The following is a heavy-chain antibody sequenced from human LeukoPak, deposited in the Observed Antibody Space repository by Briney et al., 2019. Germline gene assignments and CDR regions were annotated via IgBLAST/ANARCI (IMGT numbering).Heavy chain of an antibody. CDR1: GYSISSGYY. D-gene: IGHD2-2*02. J-gene: IGHJ3*02. CDR2: IYHSGST. V-gene: IGHV4-38-2*01. CDR3: ARLDIVVVPAAIGIHDAFDI. Sequence: SETLSLTCAVSGYSISSGYYWGWIRQPPGKGVEWIGSIYHSGSTYYNPSLKSRVTISVDTSKNQFSLKLSSVTAADTAVYYCARLDIVVVPAAIGIHDAFDIWGQGTMVTVSS.